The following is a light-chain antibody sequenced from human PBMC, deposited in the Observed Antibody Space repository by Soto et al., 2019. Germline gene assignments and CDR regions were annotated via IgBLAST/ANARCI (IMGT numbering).Light chain of an antibody. CDR1: SSASSR. CDR2: DAS. Sequence: IMMTQSPATLYVSXGERATLLCRSGSSASSRIAWYQQKPRQAPRVXXYDASNRAHGGPARFSGSRSATDFTRTISDLEPADFGLYYGQQRLNWPPGFGQGTKVDIK. J-gene: IGKJ1*01. V-gene: IGKV3-11*01. CDR3: QQRLNWPPG.